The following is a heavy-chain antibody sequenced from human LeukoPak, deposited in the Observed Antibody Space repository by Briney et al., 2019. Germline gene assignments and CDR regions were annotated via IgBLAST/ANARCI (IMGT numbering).Heavy chain of an antibody. CDR3: ARNGTVTVSGTKFNYFDY. Sequence: PSETLSLTCTVSGDSIGSSSYYWGWIRQPPGKGLEWIGSIYHSGSTHYNPSLKSRLTIFVDTSKNQFSLKVNSVTAADTAVYYCARNGTVTVSGTKFNYFDYWGQGTLVTVSS. CDR2: IYHSGST. CDR1: GDSIGSSSYY. D-gene: IGHD4-17*01. J-gene: IGHJ4*02. V-gene: IGHV4-39*01.